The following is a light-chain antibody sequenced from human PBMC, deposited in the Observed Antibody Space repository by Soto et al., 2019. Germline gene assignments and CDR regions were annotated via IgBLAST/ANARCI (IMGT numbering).Light chain of an antibody. V-gene: IGLV1-44*01. CDR2: SNN. CDR1: SPNIGSHT. CDR3: AAWEDSLRGWV. Sequence: QSVLTQPPSASGTPGQRVTISCSGSSPNIGSHTVNWYQQLPGTAPRLLIYSNNQRPSGVPDRFSGSKSGTSASLAISGLQSEDEADYYCAAWEDSLRGWVFGGGTKLTVL. J-gene: IGLJ3*02.